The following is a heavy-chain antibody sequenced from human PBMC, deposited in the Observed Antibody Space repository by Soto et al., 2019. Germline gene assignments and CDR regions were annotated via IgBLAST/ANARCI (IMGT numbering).Heavy chain of an antibody. J-gene: IGHJ6*02. Sequence: SETLSLTCTVSGGSISSSSYYWGWIRQPPGKGLEWIGSIYYSGSTYYNPSLKSRVTISVDTSKNQFSLKLSSVTAADTAVYYCARVDSGGWAYYYYGMDVWGQGTTVTVSS. D-gene: IGHD4-17*01. V-gene: IGHV4-39*07. CDR2: IYYSGST. CDR3: ARVDSGGWAYYYYGMDV. CDR1: GGSISSSSYY.